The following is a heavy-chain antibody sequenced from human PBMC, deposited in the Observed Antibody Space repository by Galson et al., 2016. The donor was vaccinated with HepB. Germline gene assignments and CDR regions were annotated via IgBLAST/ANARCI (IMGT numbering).Heavy chain of an antibody. J-gene: IGHJ4*02. Sequence: APGKGLEWVSTISGNSVATYYTDSLKGRFTISRDDSRSTLYLHLNSLRAEDTAVYYCAKNPKFGDYAYSDYWGQGTLVTVSS. D-gene: IGHD4-17*01. CDR3: AKNPKFGDYAYSDY. V-gene: IGHV3-23*01. CDR2: ISGNSVAT.